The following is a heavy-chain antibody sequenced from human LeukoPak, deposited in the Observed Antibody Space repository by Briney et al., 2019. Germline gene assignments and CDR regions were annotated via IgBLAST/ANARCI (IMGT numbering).Heavy chain of an antibody. CDR2: MYYSGTA. Sequence: SETQSLTCSVSGGSISSGSYYWSWIRQHQGKGLEWIGYMYYSGTAYYNPSLRSRATISVDTSKNQFSLKLSSVTAADTAVYYCARAGYDFLGYTNWFDPWGQGTLVTVSS. V-gene: IGHV4-31*02. J-gene: IGHJ5*02. D-gene: IGHD3/OR15-3a*01. CDR1: GGSISSGSYY. CDR3: ARAGYDFLGYTNWFDP.